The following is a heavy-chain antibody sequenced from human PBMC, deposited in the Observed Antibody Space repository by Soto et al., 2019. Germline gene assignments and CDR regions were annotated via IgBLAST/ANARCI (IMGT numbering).Heavy chain of an antibody. Sequence: GGSLRLSCAASGFTFDDYTMHWVRRAPGKGLEWVSLISWDGGSTYYADSVKGRFTISRDNSKNSLYLQMNSLRTEDTALYYCAKDTRDTAMVPYGMDVWGQGTMVTVSS. D-gene: IGHD5-18*01. J-gene: IGHJ6*02. V-gene: IGHV3-43*01. CDR3: AKDTRDTAMVPYGMDV. CDR1: GFTFDDYT. CDR2: ISWDGGST.